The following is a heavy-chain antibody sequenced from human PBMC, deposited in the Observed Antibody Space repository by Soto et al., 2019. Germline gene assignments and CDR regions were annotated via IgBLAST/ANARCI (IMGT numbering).Heavy chain of an antibody. J-gene: IGHJ5*02. CDR2: IIPILDIA. Sequence: QVQLVQSGAEVKKPGSSVTVSCKASGGTFSSYIITWVRQAPGQGLEWMGRIIPILDIANYAQKFQGRVTITADKSTSTAYMELSSLRSEDTAVYYCATVACTSSTCNHWFDNWGQGTLVTVSS. V-gene: IGHV1-69*02. D-gene: IGHD2-2*01. CDR3: ATVACTSSTCNHWFDN. CDR1: GGTFSSYI.